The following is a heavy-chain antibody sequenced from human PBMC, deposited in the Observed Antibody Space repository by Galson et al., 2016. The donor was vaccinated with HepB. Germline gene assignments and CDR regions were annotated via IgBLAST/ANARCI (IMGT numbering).Heavy chain of an antibody. CDR1: RDSIRNS. Sequence: SETLSLTCTVSRDSIRNSWSWIRQPPGKGLEWIGYISYSGSSNYNPSLKSRLTMSVDTSKNHVSLILSSVTAADAAVYFCARYIPDYYYDSSGYNPPHGHSYFYYGLDVWGQGTLVTVSS. CDR3: ARYIPDYYYDSSGYNPPHGHSYFYYGLDV. J-gene: IGHJ6*02. CDR2: ISYSGSS. D-gene: IGHD3-22*01. V-gene: IGHV4-59*12.